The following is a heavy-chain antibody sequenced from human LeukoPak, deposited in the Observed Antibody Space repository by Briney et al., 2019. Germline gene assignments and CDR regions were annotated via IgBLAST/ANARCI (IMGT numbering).Heavy chain of an antibody. CDR1: GGSISSYY. J-gene: IGHJ6*02. D-gene: IGHD3-9*01. CDR2: IYTSGST. Sequence: SETLALTCTVSGGSISSYYWSWTRQPAGKGLEWIGRIYTSGSTNYNPSLKSRVTMSVDTSKNQFSLKLSSVTAADTAVYYCARDFLRYFDWSYYGMDVWGQGTTVTVSS. CDR3: ARDFLRYFDWSYYGMDV. V-gene: IGHV4-4*07.